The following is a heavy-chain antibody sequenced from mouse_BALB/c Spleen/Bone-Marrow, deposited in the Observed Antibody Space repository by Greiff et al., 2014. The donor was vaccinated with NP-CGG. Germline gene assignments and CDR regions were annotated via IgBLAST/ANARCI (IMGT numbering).Heavy chain of an antibody. J-gene: IGHJ4*01. V-gene: IGHV3-2*02. CDR2: ISYSGST. Sequence: VQLQQSGPGLVKPSQSLSLTCTVTGYSITSDYAWNWIRQFPGNKLEWMGYISYSGSTSYNPSLKSRISITRDTSKNQFFLQLNSVTTEDTATYYCASQDVYYYATDYWGQGTSVTVSS. CDR3: ASQDVYYYATDY. CDR1: GYSITSDYA. D-gene: IGHD3-2*02.